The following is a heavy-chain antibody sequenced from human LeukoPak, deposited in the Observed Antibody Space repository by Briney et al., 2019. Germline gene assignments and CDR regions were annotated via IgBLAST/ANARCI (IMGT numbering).Heavy chain of an antibody. J-gene: IGHJ5*02. CDR3: ARDSSSWPGGFDP. Sequence: GASVKVSCKASGDTFSSYAISWVRQAPGQGLEWMGGIIPIFGTANYAQKFQGRVTITADESTSTAYMELSSLRSEDTAVYYCARDSSSWPGGFDPWGQGTLVTVSS. V-gene: IGHV1-69*13. CDR1: GDTFSSYA. CDR2: IIPIFGTA. D-gene: IGHD6-13*01.